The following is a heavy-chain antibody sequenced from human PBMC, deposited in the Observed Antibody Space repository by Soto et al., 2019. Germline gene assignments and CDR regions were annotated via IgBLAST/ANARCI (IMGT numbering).Heavy chain of an antibody. CDR3: ARGIEGWYQGRYYYGMDV. V-gene: IGHV4-61*01. Sequence: QVQLQESGPGLVKPSETLSLTCTVSGGSVSSGRYYWSWIRQPPGKGLEWIGYIYYSGSTNYNPSLKSRVTLSVDTSKNQFSLKLSSVTAADTAVYYCARGIEGWYQGRYYYGMDVWGQGTTVTVSS. D-gene: IGHD6-19*01. J-gene: IGHJ6*02. CDR2: IYYSGST. CDR1: GGSVSSGRYY.